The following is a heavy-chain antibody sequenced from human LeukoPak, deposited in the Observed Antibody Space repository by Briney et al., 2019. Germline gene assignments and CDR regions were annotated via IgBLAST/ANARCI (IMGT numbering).Heavy chain of an antibody. CDR3: AKDSIVVVVAATFGYFDY. CDR2: ISGSGGTT. V-gene: IGHV3-23*01. Sequence: GGSLRLSCAASGFTFSSYAMSWVRQAPGKGLEWVSAISGSGGTTYYADSVKGRLTISRDNSKNTLYLQMNSLRAEDTAVYFCAKDSIVVVVAATFGYFDYWGQGTLVTVSS. J-gene: IGHJ4*02. D-gene: IGHD2-15*01. CDR1: GFTFSSYA.